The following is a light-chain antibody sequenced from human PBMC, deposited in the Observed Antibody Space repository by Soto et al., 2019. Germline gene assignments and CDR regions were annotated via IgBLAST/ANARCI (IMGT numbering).Light chain of an antibody. Sequence: DIQMTQSPSSLSASVGDRVTITCRASQSISSYLNWYQQKPGKAPHLLIYTTSSLEGGVPSRFSGSGSGTEFTLTISGLQPDDFATYYCQQYKAYPYTFAQGTKVDIK. CDR3: QQYKAYPYT. CDR2: TTS. V-gene: IGKV1-5*03. J-gene: IGKJ2*01. CDR1: QSISSY.